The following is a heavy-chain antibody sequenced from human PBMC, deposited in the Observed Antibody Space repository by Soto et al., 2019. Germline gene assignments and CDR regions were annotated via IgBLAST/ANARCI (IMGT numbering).Heavy chain of an antibody. Sequence: LSLTCDVYGCSVTSGSFYGTWIRQLPGKQLEWIRNIHKRRRNNYTPALKNRGTLSVDRSQNQSSLKLSSVTAADKSLYFCAKTFREYDSFGVYRNAAFGGWDQETMVTVSS. V-gene: IGHV4-61*01. J-gene: IGHJ3*01. CDR3: AKTFREYDSFGVYRNAAFGG. CDR1: GCSVTSGSFY. CDR2: IHKRRRN. D-gene: IGHD3-3*01.